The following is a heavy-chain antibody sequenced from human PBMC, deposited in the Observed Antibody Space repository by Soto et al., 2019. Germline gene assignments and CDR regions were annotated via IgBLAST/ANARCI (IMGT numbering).Heavy chain of an antibody. CDR1: GYTFTSYG. Sequence: QVQLVQSGAEVKKPGASVKVSCKASGYTFTSYGISWVRQAPGQGLEWMGWISAYNGNTNYAQKLQGRVTMTTDTSTSTAYMELRILRSDDTAVYYCAREYYDILTATGHDAFDIWGQGTMVTVSS. CDR2: ISAYNGNT. CDR3: AREYYDILTATGHDAFDI. D-gene: IGHD3-9*01. J-gene: IGHJ3*02. V-gene: IGHV1-18*01.